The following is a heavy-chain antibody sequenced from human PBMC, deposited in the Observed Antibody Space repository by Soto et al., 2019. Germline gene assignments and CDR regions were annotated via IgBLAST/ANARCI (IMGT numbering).Heavy chain of an antibody. J-gene: IGHJ4*02. Sequence: SETLSLTCTVSGGSISSYYWSWIRQPPGKGLEWIGYIYYSGSTNYNPSLQSRVTISIDTSKNHFALKPRSVTAADMDVYYSAGGTGGYSRSSWDSWGQGTLVTVSS. CDR2: IYYSGST. V-gene: IGHV4-59*01. D-gene: IGHD6-6*01. CDR3: AGGTGGYSRSSWDS. CDR1: GGSISSYY.